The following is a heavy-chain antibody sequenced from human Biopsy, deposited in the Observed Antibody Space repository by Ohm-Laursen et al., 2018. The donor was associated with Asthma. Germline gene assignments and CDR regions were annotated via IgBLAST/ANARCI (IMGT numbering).Heavy chain of an antibody. J-gene: IGHJ3*02. CDR3: ARVSITPGAFDI. V-gene: IGHV1-46*01. Sequence: GATVKISCKASGYTFINYAIHWVRQAPGQRLEWMGIINPSGGSTSYAQKFQGRVTMTRDTSTSTVYMELSSLRSEDTAVYYCARVSITPGAFDIWGQGTMVTVSS. CDR1: GYTFINYA. D-gene: IGHD3-10*01. CDR2: INPSGGST.